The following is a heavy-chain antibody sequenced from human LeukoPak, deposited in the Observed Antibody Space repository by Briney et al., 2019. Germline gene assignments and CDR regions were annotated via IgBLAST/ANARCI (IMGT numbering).Heavy chain of an antibody. J-gene: IGHJ5*02. CDR3: ARLGLEVGGPNWFDP. Sequence: GGSLRLSCAASGFTFSSYWMSWVRQAPGKGLEWVANIKQDGSKKSYEDSVKGRFTISRDNAKNSLYLQMNSLRVEDTAVYYCARLGLEVGGPNWFDPWGQGTLVTVSS. CDR2: IKQDGSKK. CDR1: GFTFSSYW. V-gene: IGHV3-7*01. D-gene: IGHD1-1*01.